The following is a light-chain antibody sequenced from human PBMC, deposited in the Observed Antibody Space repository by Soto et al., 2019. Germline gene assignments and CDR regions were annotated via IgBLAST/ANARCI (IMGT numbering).Light chain of an antibody. CDR2: VDD. V-gene: IGLV1-47*02. CDR1: NSNIGKND. CDR3: AAWDDSLSAFV. Sequence: QSVLTQPPSVSGTPGQRVTISCSGSNSNIGKNDVYWYRHLPGTAPRLLIYVDDQRPSGVPDRFSASKSGTSASLAISGLRSDDEADCYCAAWDDSLSAFVFATGTKVTVL. J-gene: IGLJ1*01.